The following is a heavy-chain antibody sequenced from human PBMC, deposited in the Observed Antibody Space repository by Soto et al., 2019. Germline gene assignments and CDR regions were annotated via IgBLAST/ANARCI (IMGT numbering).Heavy chain of an antibody. Sequence: QPGGSLRLSCAGSQFTFSNYWMNWVRQAPGKGLEWVANINQDGSEKYYVDSVKGRFTISRDIAKNSLFLQMNSLRADDTAVYYCARASPGMDVWSQGTTVTVSS. V-gene: IGHV3-7*01. CDR1: QFTFSNYW. CDR2: INQDGSEK. J-gene: IGHJ6*02. CDR3: ARASPGMDV.